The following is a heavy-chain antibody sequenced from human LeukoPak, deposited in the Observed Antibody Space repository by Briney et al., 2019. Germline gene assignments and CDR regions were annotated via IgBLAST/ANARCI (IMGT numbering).Heavy chain of an antibody. CDR1: GGSISSYY. CDR3: AREFCSSTRCYGAFDY. D-gene: IGHD2-2*01. CDR2: IYSSGNT. J-gene: IGHJ4*02. Sequence: SETLSLTCTVSGGSISSYYWSWIRQPPGKGLEWIGYIYSSGNTNYNPSLKGRVTVSVDTSKNQFSLKLSSVTAADTAVYYCAREFCSSTRCYGAFDYWGQGILVTVSS. V-gene: IGHV4-59*01.